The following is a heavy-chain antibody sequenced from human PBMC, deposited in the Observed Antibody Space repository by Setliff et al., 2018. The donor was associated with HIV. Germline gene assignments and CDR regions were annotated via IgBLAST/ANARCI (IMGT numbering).Heavy chain of an antibody. CDR2: INHSGST. V-gene: IGHV4-34*01. CDR1: DGAISSYY. J-gene: IGHJ6*03. Sequence: SETLSLTCTVSDGAISSYYWSWIRQPPGKGLEWIGEINHSGSTNYNPSLKSRVTISVDTSKNQVSLELSSVTAADTAVYYCGRTMTYYYLCMDVWGNGTTVTVSS. CDR3: GRTMTYYYLCMDV.